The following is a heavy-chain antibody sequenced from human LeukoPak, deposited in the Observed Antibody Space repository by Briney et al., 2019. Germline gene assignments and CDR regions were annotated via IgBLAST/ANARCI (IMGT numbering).Heavy chain of an antibody. Sequence: PGGSLRLSCAASGFTFSSYSMNWVRQVPGEGRVWVSSMSSSSSNIYYADSVKGRFTISRDNAKNALYLQMNSLRAEDTAVYYCARGERYNWNNDVLYYIDYWGQGTPVTVSS. D-gene: IGHD1/OR15-1a*01. V-gene: IGHV3-21*01. CDR3: ARGERYNWNNDVLYYIDY. CDR2: MSSSSSNI. CDR1: GFTFSSYS. J-gene: IGHJ4*02.